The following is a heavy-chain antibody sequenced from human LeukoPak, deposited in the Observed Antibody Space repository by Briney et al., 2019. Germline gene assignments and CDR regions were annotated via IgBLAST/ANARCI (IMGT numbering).Heavy chain of an antibody. V-gene: IGHV4-4*07. J-gene: IGHJ3*02. CDR3: ARGRITIFGVVMKAFDI. CDR1: GCSNLSYY. Sequence: SETLSVTFTVSGCSNLSYYWSGLRQPAGKGLEGVGRIYTSGSANHNPSLRSRVTISLETTKNQFSLKLIAVTAPATAVYYGARGRITIFGVVMKAFDIWGQGTMVTVSS. CDR2: IYTSGSA. D-gene: IGHD3-3*01.